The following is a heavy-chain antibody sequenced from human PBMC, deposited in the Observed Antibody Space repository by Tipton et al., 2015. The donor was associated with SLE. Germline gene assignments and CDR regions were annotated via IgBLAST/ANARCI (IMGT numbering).Heavy chain of an antibody. V-gene: IGHV4-59*12. Sequence: TLSLTCTVSGASFSGAYWSWLRQPPGQGPEWLGHVHYSGSTNYNPSLKSRVTISVDTSKNQFSLKLSSVTAADTAVYYCAREPVYYYYYMDVWGKGTTVTVSS. CDR3: AREPVYYYYYMDV. CDR1: GASFSGAY. J-gene: IGHJ6*03. CDR2: VHYSGST.